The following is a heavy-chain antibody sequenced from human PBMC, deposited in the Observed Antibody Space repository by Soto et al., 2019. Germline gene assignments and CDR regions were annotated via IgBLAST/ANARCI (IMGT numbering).Heavy chain of an antibody. CDR2: ISTSGGST. D-gene: IGHD3-10*01. CDR1: GFTFSSYA. CDR3: AKKAGSYYDFDY. J-gene: IGHJ4*02. V-gene: IGHV3-23*01. Sequence: EVQLLESGGGLVQPGGSLRLSCAASGFTFSSYAMSWVRQAPGKGLEWVSAISTSGGSTYYADSVKGRFTISRDNSKNTLYLHMNSLRAEDTAVYYCAKKAGSYYDFDYWGQGTLVTVSS.